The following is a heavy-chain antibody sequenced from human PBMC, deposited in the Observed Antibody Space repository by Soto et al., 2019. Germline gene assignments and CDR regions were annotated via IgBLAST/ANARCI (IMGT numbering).Heavy chain of an antibody. V-gene: IGHV4-61*01. CDR2: ITYKGNT. CDR1: GASISINNFY. CDR3: ARGVDSFYWYFNL. D-gene: IGHD3-9*01. Sequence: QVQLQESGPGLVKPSETLSLTCTVSGASISINNFYWSWIRQPPGKGLEWVGYITYKGNTNYSPSLEGRVTASVDTSKNQFSRKVNSVTAADTAVYYWARGVDSFYWYFNLGGRGTLVTVAS. J-gene: IGHJ2*01.